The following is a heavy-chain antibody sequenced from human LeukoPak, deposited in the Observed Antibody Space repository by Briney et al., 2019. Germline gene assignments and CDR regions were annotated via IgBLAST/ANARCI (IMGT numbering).Heavy chain of an antibody. Sequence: SETLSLTCTVSGGSISSATYYWSWIRQPAGKGLEWIGRIYTSGSTNYNPSLKSRVTMSVDTSKNQFSLKLSSVTAVDTAVYYCVKKVAGVAWFDSWGQGTLVTVSS. V-gene: IGHV4-61*02. CDR1: GGSISSATYY. D-gene: IGHD7-27*01. J-gene: IGHJ5*01. CDR3: VKKVAGVAWFDS. CDR2: IYTSGST.